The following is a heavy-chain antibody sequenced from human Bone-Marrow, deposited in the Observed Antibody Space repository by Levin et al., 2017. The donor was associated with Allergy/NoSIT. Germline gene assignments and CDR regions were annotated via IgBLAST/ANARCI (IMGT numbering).Heavy chain of an antibody. Sequence: GGSLRLSCEASGFTFRNYWMSWVRQAPGNGLEWVAEIKPDGNDKYYEGSVKGRFTISRDNAKNSLYLQMNSLRTEDTAVYFGATFEVGADWGQGTLVTVSS. V-gene: IGHV3-7*01. D-gene: IGHD3-9*01. CDR3: ATFEVGAD. J-gene: IGHJ4*02. CDR1: GFTFRNYW. CDR2: IKPDGNDK.